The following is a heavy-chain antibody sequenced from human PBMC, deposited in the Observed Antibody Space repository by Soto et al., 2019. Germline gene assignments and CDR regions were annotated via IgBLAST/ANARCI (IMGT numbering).Heavy chain of an antibody. CDR3: AKVNSIKIYYYYYMDV. CDR2: ISGGDGNT. V-gene: IGHV3-23*01. J-gene: IGHJ6*03. Sequence: GGPLSLSCPASVFPFISDSMTWVRQAPGRGLEWVSGISGGDGNTYYAGSVKGRFTISRDNSKNTLYLQMNSLRAEDTAVYYCAKVNSIKIYYYYYMDVWGKGTTVTVSS. CDR1: VFPFISDS.